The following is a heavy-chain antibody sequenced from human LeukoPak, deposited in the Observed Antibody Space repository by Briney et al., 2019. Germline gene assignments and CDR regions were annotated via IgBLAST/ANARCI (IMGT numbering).Heavy chain of an antibody. CDR3: AREYSSPSVFDY. CDR1: GYTFTSYG. Sequence: GASVKVSCKASGYTFTSYGISWVRQAPGQGLEWVGWIRAYNSNTNYAQKLQGRVTMTTDTSKSTAYMQLKSLRSDDTAVYYCAREYSSPSVFDYWGQGTLVTVSS. D-gene: IGHD6-6*01. J-gene: IGHJ4*02. CDR2: IRAYNSNT. V-gene: IGHV1-18*01.